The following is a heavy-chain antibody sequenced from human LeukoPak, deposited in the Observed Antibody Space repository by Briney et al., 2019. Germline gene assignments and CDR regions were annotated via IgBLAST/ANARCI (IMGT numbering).Heavy chain of an antibody. D-gene: IGHD3-22*01. V-gene: IGHV3-48*03. CDR1: GFTFSSYE. Sequence: TGGSLRLSCAASGFTFSSYEMNWVHQAPGKGLEWVSYISSRGSIIHYADSVKGRFTVSRDNAKNSLYLQLNSLRAEDTAVYYCARAVDPHYYDSSGFDYWGQGTLVTVSS. J-gene: IGHJ4*02. CDR2: ISSRGSII. CDR3: ARAVDPHYYDSSGFDY.